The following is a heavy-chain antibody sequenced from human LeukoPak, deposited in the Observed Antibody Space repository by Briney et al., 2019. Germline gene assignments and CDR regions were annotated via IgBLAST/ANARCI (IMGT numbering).Heavy chain of an antibody. CDR3: ARDVGYWYFDL. D-gene: IGHD2-15*01. CDR2: ISSSTTYI. CDR1: EFIFSSYS. J-gene: IGHJ2*01. Sequence: GGSLRLSCAASEFIFSSYSMNWVREAPGKGLEWVSSISSSTTYIYYADSVKGRFTISRDNAKNSLYLQMNSLRAEDTAVYYCARDVGYWYFDLWGRGTLVTVSS. V-gene: IGHV3-21*01.